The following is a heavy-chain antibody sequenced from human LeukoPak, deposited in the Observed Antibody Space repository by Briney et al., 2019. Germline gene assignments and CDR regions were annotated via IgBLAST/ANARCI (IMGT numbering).Heavy chain of an antibody. CDR3: ARGNDYGDYYFDY. D-gene: IGHD4-17*01. J-gene: IGHJ4*02. V-gene: IGHV1-2*02. CDR1: GYTFTGYY. CDR2: INPNSGGT. Sequence: RASVTVSCKASGYTFTGYYMHWVRQAPGQGLEWMGWINPNSGGTNYAQKFQGRVTMTRDTSISTAYMELSRLRSDDTAVYYCARGNDYGDYYFDYWGQGTLVTVSS.